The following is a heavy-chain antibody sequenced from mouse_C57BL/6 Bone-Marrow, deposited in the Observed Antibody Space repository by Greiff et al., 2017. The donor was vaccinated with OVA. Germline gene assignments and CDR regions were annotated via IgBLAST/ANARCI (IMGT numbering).Heavy chain of an antibody. D-gene: IGHD1-1*01. V-gene: IGHV1-81*01. Sequence: QVQLKESGAELARPGASVKLSCKASGYTFTSYGISWVKQRTGQGLEWIGEIYPRSGNTYYNEKFKGKATLTADKSSSTAYMELRSLTSEDSAVYFCARYPYGSSQRGAMDYWGQGTSVTVSS. CDR2: IYPRSGNT. J-gene: IGHJ4*01. CDR1: GYTFTSYG. CDR3: ARYPYGSSQRGAMDY.